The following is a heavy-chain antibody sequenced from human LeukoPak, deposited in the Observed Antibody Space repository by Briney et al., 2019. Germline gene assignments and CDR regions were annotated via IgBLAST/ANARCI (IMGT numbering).Heavy chain of an antibody. J-gene: IGHJ4*02. CDR3: ARAYGVVDY. D-gene: IGHD4-17*01. CDR2: IYYSGSI. V-gene: IGHV4-39*07. CDR1: GGSISSSSYY. Sequence: PSETLSLTCTVSGGSISSSSYYWGWIRQPPGKGLEWIGSIYYSGSIYYNPSLKSRVTISVDTSKNQFSLKLSSVTAADTAVYYCARAYGVVDYWGQGTLVTVSS.